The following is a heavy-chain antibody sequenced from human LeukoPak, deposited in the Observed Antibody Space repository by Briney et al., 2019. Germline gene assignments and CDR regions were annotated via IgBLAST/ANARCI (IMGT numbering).Heavy chain of an antibody. J-gene: IGHJ4*02. Sequence: AGGSLRLSCVASGVTLSNYAMSWARQAPGKGLEWVSGISSSGSGGNTYYADSVKGRFTISRDNAKNTLYLQMNGLRAEDTAVYYCSRSAYYDGSGNYYDYWGQGTLVTVSS. CDR3: SRSAYYDGSGNYYDY. D-gene: IGHD3-22*01. CDR1: GVTLSNYA. CDR2: ISSSGSGGNT. V-gene: IGHV3-23*01.